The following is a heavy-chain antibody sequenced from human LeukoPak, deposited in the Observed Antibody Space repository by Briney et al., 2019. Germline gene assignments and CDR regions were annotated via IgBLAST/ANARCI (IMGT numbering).Heavy chain of an antibody. D-gene: IGHD4-17*01. CDR3: AKMEAWTTVTGSGVDY. CDR2: ISGSGGST. V-gene: IGHV3-23*01. Sequence: GGSLRLSCAASGFTFSSYAMSCVRQAPGKGLEWVSAISGSGGSTYYADSVKGRFTISRDNSKNTLYLQMNSLRAEDTAVYYCAKMEAWTTVTGSGVDYWGQGTLVTVSS. CDR1: GFTFSSYA. J-gene: IGHJ4*02.